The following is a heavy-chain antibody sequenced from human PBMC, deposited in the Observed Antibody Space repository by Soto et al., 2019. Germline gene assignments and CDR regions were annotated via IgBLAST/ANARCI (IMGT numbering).Heavy chain of an antibody. CDR2: ISGSGGST. CDR3: AKFITMIVVVIGDAFDI. V-gene: IGHV3-23*01. J-gene: IGHJ3*02. CDR1: GFTFDDYG. Sequence: PGGSLRLSCTASGFTFDDYGMTWVRQIPGKGLEWVSVISGSGGSTYYADYVKGRFTISRDNYKNTLYMQVNSLRAEDTAVYYCAKFITMIVVVIGDAFDIWGQGTMVTVSS. D-gene: IGHD3-22*01.